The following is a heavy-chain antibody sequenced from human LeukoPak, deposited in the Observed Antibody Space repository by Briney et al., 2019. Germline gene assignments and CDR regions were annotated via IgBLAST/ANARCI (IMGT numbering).Heavy chain of an antibody. V-gene: IGHV3-21*01. Sequence: PGGSLRLSCVASGFTFSDYSMNWVRQAPGKGLEWVSYISGSSNYINYADSVKGRFTISRDNAKTSVYLQMNSLRAEDTAVYYCAKGVDYVLLQPFDYWGQGTLVTVSS. D-gene: IGHD3-16*01. CDR2: ISGSSNYI. CDR3: AKGVDYVLLQPFDY. J-gene: IGHJ4*02. CDR1: GFTFSDYS.